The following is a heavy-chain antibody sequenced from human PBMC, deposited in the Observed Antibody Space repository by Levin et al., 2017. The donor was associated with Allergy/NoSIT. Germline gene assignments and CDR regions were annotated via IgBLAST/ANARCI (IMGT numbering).Heavy chain of an antibody. J-gene: IGHJ4*02. CDR3: ARDGGSWLDY. V-gene: IGHV3-30-3*01. CDR1: GFTFSSYA. Sequence: GGSLRLSCAASGFTFSSYAMHWVRQAPGKGLEWVAVISYDGSNKYYADSVKGRFTISRDNSKNTLYLQMNSLRAEDTAVYYCARDGGSWLDYWGQGTLVTVSS. D-gene: IGHD6-13*01. CDR2: ISYDGSNK.